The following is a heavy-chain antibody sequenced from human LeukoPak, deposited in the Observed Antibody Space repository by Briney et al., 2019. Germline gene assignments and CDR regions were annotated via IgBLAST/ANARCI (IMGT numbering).Heavy chain of an antibody. D-gene: IGHD6-13*01. CDR1: GFTVSSNY. CDR3: ASRSSSWYGFDY. CDR2: IYSGGST. J-gene: IGHJ4*02. Sequence: GGSLRLSCAASGFTVSSNYMSWVRQAPGKGLEWVSVIYSGGSTYYADSVKGRFTISRDNSKNTLYLQMNSLRAEDTAVYYCASRSSSWYGFDYWGQGTLVTVSS. V-gene: IGHV3-66*02.